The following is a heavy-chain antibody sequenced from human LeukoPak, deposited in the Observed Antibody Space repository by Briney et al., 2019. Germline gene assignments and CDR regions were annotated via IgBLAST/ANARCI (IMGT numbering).Heavy chain of an antibody. CDR3: ARYKKHYDSSGYYYSFDY. Sequence: TASETLSLTCTVSGGSISTSNYYWSWIRQPAGKGLEWIGRIYTSGSTNYNPSLKSRVTISVDTSKNQFSLKLSSVTAADTAVYYCARYKKHYDSSGYYYSFDYWGQGTLVTVSS. CDR1: GGSISTSNYY. CDR2: IYTSGST. V-gene: IGHV4-61*02. J-gene: IGHJ4*02. D-gene: IGHD3-22*01.